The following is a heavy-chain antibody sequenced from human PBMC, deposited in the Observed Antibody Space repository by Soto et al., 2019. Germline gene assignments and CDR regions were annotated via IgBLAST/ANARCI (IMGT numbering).Heavy chain of an antibody. D-gene: IGHD3-22*01. CDR1: GGSISSSNFY. V-gene: IGHV4-39*01. CDR3: ARLIVVRSGHWFDP. Sequence: QLQLQESGPGIVKPSETLSLTCTVSGGSISSSNFYGGWIRQAPGKGLEWIGSFHYSGSTYYSSSLKSRVTISVDTSKNQFSLRLRSVTAADTAVYYCARLIVVRSGHWFDPWGQGTLVTVSS. J-gene: IGHJ5*02. CDR2: FHYSGST.